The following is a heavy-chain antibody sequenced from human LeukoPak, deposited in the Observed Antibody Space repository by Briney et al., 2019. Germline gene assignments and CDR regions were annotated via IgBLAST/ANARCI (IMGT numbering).Heavy chain of an antibody. CDR2: IYYSGST. V-gene: IGHV4-39*01. CDR3: ARLIVGANFDY. J-gene: IGHJ4*02. D-gene: IGHD1-26*01. Sequence: PGGSLRLSCAASGFTFSNYAMSWVRQPPGKGLEWIGSIYYSGSTYYNPSLKSRVTISVDTSKNQFSLKLSSVTAADTAVYYCARLIVGANFDYWGQGTLVTVSS. CDR1: GFTFSNYA.